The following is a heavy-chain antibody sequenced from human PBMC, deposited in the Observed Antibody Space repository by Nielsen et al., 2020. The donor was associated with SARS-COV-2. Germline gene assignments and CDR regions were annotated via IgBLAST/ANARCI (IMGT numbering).Heavy chain of an antibody. V-gene: IGHV3-30*18. D-gene: IGHD2-2*01. Sequence: WLRQPPGKGLEWVAVISYDGSNKYYADSVKGRFTTSRDNSKNTLYLQMNSLRAEDTAVYYCAKEGIVVVPAAVLSYYYYYYYMDVWGKGTTVTVSS. CDR3: AKEGIVVVPAAVLSYYYYYYYMDV. J-gene: IGHJ6*03. CDR2: ISYDGSNK.